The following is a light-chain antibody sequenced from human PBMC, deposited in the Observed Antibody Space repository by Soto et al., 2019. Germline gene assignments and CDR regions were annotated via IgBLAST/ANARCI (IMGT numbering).Light chain of an antibody. Sequence: QSVLTQPASVSGSPGQSITISCTGTSSDVGSYNLVSWYQQHPGKAPKLMIYEVSKRPSGVSNRFSGSKSGNTASLTISGLQAEDEADYDCCSYAGSSTLRVFGTGTKVTVL. CDR1: SSDVGSYNL. V-gene: IGLV2-23*02. CDR3: CSYAGSSTLRV. CDR2: EVS. J-gene: IGLJ1*01.